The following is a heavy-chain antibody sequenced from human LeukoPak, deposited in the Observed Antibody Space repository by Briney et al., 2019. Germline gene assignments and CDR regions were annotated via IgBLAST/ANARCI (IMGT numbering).Heavy chain of an antibody. J-gene: IGHJ4*02. D-gene: IGHD4-17*01. CDR1: GYTLTELS. CDR2: FDPEDGEA. V-gene: IGHV1-24*01. CDR3: ARFARDYGDHMASIDY. Sequence: ASVKVSCKVSGYTLTELSMHWVRQAPGKGLEWMGGFDPEDGEAIYAQKFQGRVTMTEDTSTDTAYMELSSLRSEDTAVYYCARFARDYGDHMASIDYWGQGTLVTVSS.